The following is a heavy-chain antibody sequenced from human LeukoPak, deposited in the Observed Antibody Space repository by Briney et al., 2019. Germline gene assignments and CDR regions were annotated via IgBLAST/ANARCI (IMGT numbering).Heavy chain of an antibody. CDR3: ARDLYSYGRFDY. J-gene: IGHJ4*02. CDR1: GFTFSTFG. Sequence: GGSLRLSCAASGFTFSTFGMSWVRQAPGQGLEGVSYINYNGRDMYYADSVKGRFTTSRDNAKNSLYLQMDSLRAEDTGVYYCARDLYSYGRFDYWGQGTLVTISS. D-gene: IGHD5-18*01. V-gene: IGHV3-48*01. CDR2: INYNGRDM.